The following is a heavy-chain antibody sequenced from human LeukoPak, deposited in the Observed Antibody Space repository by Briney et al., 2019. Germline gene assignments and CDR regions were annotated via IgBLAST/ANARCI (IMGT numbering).Heavy chain of an antibody. CDR3: ARARSTVGYFDY. CDR1: GGSISSYY. Sequence: SETLSLTCTVSGGSISSYYWSWIRQPAGKGLEWIGRIYTSGSTNYNPSLKSRVTISVDKSKNQFSLKLSSVTAADTAVYYCARARSTVGYFDYWGQGTLVAVSS. D-gene: IGHD4-23*01. J-gene: IGHJ4*02. CDR2: IYTSGST. V-gene: IGHV4-4*07.